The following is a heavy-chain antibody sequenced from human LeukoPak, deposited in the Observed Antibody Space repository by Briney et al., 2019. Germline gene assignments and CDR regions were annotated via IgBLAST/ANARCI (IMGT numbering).Heavy chain of an antibody. J-gene: IGHJ6*03. CDR3: AREVIVTMIVVVITTTSHYYMDV. D-gene: IGHD3-22*01. Sequence: GGSLRLSCAASGFTFSSYWMSWVRQAPGKGLEWVANIKQDGSEKYYVDSVKGRFTISRDNAKNSLYLQMNSLRAEDTAVYYCAREVIVTMIVVVITTTSHYYMDVWGKGTTVTVSS. CDR1: GFTFSSYW. CDR2: IKQDGSEK. V-gene: IGHV3-7*01.